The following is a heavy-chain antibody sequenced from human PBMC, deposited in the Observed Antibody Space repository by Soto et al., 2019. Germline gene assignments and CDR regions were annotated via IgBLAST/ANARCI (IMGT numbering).Heavy chain of an antibody. Sequence: EVHLVESGGVLVKPGGSLRLSCAASGFTFRSYSMNWVRQAPGQGLEWVSSISSSSTSIYYADSLKGRFTISRDDAKNSLFLQMNSLRAEDTAVYYCARGSTVTSGGRWFAPWGRGTLVTVSS. J-gene: IGHJ5*02. V-gene: IGHV3-21*01. CDR2: ISSSSTSI. CDR3: ARGSTVTSGGRWFAP. CDR1: GFTFRSYS. D-gene: IGHD4-4*01.